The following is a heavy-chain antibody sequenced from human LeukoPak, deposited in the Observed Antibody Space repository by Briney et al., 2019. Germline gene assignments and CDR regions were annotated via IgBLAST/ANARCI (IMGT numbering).Heavy chain of an antibody. Sequence: SETLSLTCTVSGGSLSSYYWSWIRQPPGKGLEWIGYIYYSGSTNYNPSLKSRVTISVDTSKNQFSLKLSSVTAADTAVYYCARFYSGYDPTLTTVTSLAFDIWGQGTMVTVSS. V-gene: IGHV4-59*01. CDR3: ARFYSGYDPTLTTVTSLAFDI. D-gene: IGHD5-12*01. J-gene: IGHJ3*02. CDR2: IYYSGST. CDR1: GGSLSSYY.